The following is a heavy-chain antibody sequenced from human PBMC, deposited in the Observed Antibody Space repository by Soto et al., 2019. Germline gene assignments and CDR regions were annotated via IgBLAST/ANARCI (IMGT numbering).Heavy chain of an antibody. D-gene: IGHD2-2*01. CDR2: ISGSGGST. V-gene: IGHV3-23*01. Sequence: GGSLRLSCAASGFTFSSYAMSLVRQAPGKGLEWVSAISGSGGSTYYADSVKGRFTISRDNSKNTLYLQMNSLRAEDTAVYYCAKGDNPDIVVVPADIPLEVWGKGTKVTVSS. J-gene: IGHJ6*04. CDR3: AKGDNPDIVVVPADIPLEV. CDR1: GFTFSSYA.